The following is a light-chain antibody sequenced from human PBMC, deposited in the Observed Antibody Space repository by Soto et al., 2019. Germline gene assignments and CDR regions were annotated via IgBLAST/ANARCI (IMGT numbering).Light chain of an antibody. V-gene: IGLV2-14*01. CDR3: SSFTSNTTPYV. CDR2: EVT. Sequence: QSALTQPASVSGSPGQSITISCTGTSSDVGGYNYVSWYQQHPGKAPKLMIYEVTNRPSGVSNRFSGSKSGNTASLTISGLQAEDEADYYCSSFTSNTTPYVFGPGTKVTVL. CDR1: SSDVGGYNY. J-gene: IGLJ1*01.